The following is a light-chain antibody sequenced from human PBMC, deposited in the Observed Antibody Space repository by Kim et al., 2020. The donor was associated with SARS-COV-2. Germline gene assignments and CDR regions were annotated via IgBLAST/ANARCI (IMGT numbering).Light chain of an antibody. CDR2: QDS. CDR3: QAWDSSTANVV. Sequence: SPGQKDSITCAGDKLGEKYACWYQQKPGQSPVLVIYQDSKRPAGMPERFSGSNSGNTDTVTISGTQAMDEADYYCQAWDSSTANVVFGGGTQLTVL. V-gene: IGLV3-1*01. CDR1: KLGEKY. J-gene: IGLJ2*01.